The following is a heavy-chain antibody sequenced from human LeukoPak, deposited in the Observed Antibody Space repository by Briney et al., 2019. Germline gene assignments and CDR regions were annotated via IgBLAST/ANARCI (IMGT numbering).Heavy chain of an antibody. CDR2: IYYSGST. Sequence: SETLSLTRTLSGGSMSSYFWSCIPHPPGGGQEWIGYIYYSGSTNYNPPLKSRVTISVDTSKNQCSLRPSPVTPADTAVDYCARVISSGDSNWFAPGGQGTLVTVS. J-gene: IGHJ5*02. CDR3: ARVISSGDSNWFAP. D-gene: IGHD4-17*01. V-gene: IGHV4-59*01. CDR1: GGSMSSYF.